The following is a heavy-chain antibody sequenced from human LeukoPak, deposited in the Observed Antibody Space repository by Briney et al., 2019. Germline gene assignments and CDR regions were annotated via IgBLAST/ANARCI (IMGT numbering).Heavy chain of an antibody. Sequence: GESLKISCKGSGYSFTSYWIGWVRQMPGKGLEWMGIIYPGDSDTRYSPSFQGQVTISADKSISTAYLQWSSLKASDAAMYYCARGVVVPAAIGRARYWFDPWGQGTLVTVSS. CDR1: GYSFTSYW. J-gene: IGHJ5*02. D-gene: IGHD2-2*01. CDR3: ARGVVVPAAIGRARYWFDP. V-gene: IGHV5-51*01. CDR2: IYPGDSDT.